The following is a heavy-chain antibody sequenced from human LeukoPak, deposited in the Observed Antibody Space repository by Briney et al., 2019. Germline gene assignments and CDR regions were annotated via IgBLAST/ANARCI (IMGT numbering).Heavy chain of an antibody. CDR2: INDSGST. D-gene: IGHD1-26*01. V-gene: IGHV4-34*01. Sequence: SETLSLTCVVYGGSFNGYYWSWIRQPPGKGLEWIGEINDSGSTNYNPSLKSRVTMSVDTSKNQFSLRLNSVTAADTAVYYCARVGWESNWFDPWGQGTLVTVSS. CDR3: ARVGWESNWFDP. J-gene: IGHJ5*02. CDR1: GGSFNGYY.